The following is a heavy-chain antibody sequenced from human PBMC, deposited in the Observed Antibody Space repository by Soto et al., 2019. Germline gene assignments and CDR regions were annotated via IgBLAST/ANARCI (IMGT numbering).Heavy chain of an antibody. J-gene: IGHJ6*02. CDR2: IIPIFGTA. D-gene: IGHD2-2*01. CDR1: GGTFSSYA. Sequence: QVQLVQSGAEVKKPGSSVKVSCKASGGTFSSYAISWARQAPGHGLEWMGGIIPIFGTANYAQKFQGRVTITADESTSTAYMELSSLRSEDTAVYYCARDRYCSSTSCLSWDYYGMDVWGQGTTVTVSS. V-gene: IGHV1-69*01. CDR3: ARDRYCSSTSCLSWDYYGMDV.